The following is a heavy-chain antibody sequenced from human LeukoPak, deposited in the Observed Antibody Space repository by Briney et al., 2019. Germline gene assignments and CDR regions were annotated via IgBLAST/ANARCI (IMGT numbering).Heavy chain of an antibody. CDR1: GFTFTHYG. J-gene: IGHJ2*01. Sequence: GGSLRLSCATSGFTFTHYGFHWVRQAPGKGLEWVAVISVDGSKRYYGDSVKGRFTISRDDSKNTVFLQMNSLTVEDTAVYYCIVVVLPSAFWHFDLWGRGTLVTVSS. D-gene: IGHD2-2*01. CDR3: IVVVLPSAFWHFDL. CDR2: ISVDGSKR. V-gene: IGHV3-33*03.